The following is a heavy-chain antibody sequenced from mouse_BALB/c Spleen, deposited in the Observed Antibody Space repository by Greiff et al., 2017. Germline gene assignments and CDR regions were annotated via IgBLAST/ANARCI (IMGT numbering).Heavy chain of an antibody. CDR1: GYTFTSYW. CDR2: IYPGSGST. Sequence: LQQPGSELVRPGASVKLSCKASGYTFTSYWMHWVKQRPGQGLEWIGNIYPGSGSTNYDEKFKSKATLTVDTSSSTAYMQLSSLTSEDSAVYYCTSEYGNYGYYAMDYWGQGTSVTVSS. CDR3: TSEYGNYGYYAMDY. D-gene: IGHD2-10*02. J-gene: IGHJ4*01. V-gene: IGHV1S22*01.